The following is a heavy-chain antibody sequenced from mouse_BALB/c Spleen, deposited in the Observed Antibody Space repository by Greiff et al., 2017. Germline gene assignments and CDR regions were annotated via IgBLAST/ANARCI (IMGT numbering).Heavy chain of an antibody. CDR1: GFTFSSYG. CDR2: ISSGGSYT. Sequence: EVKLMESGGDLVKPGGSLKLSCAASGFTFSSYGMSWVRQTPDKRLEWVATISSGGSYTYYPDSVKGRFTISRDNAKNTLYLQMSSLKSEDTAMYYCARQRGITTVVFDYWGQGTTLTVSS. J-gene: IGHJ2*01. V-gene: IGHV5-6*01. CDR3: ARQRGITTVVFDY. D-gene: IGHD1-1*01.